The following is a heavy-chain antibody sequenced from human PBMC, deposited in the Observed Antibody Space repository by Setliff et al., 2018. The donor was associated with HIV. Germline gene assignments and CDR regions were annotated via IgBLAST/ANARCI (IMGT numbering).Heavy chain of an antibody. Sequence: GGSLRLSCAASGLTLSDYWMHWVRQAPGKGLEWVSHISKMGTTIKYADSVKGRFTISRDNTKNSLYLQMNSLRAEDTAVYYCARGSGYWGQGTLVTVSS. CDR3: ARGSGY. CDR1: GLTLSDYW. CDR2: ISKMGTTI. V-gene: IGHV3-48*03. J-gene: IGHJ4*02. D-gene: IGHD2-15*01.